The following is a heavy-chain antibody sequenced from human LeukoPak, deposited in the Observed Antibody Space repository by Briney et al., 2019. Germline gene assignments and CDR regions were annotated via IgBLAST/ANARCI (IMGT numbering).Heavy chain of an antibody. D-gene: IGHD2-2*02. J-gene: IGHJ3*02. CDR1: GYIFTTHW. V-gene: IGHV5-51*01. Sequence: GESLKISCKASGYIFTTHWLGWVRQMPGKGLEWMGMIYPDDSDTRYNPSFQGQVTMSADKSISTAYLQWSSLKASDTAMYYCARRSCGSTSCYSAFDIWGQGTMVTVSS. CDR3: ARRSCGSTSCYSAFDI. CDR2: IYPDDSDT.